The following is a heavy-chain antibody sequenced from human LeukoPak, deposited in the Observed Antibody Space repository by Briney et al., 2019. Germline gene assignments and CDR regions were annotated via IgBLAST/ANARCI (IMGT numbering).Heavy chain of an antibody. V-gene: IGHV3-7*01. CDR2: IKQDGSEK. J-gene: IGHJ6*02. Sequence: GGSLRLSCAASGFTFSSYWMSWVRQAPGKGLEWVANIKQDGSEKYNVDSVKGRFTISRDNAKNSLYLQMNSLRAEDTAVYYCAREGPYYDILTGYRSRYYYYGMDVWGQGTTVTVSS. CDR3: AREGPYYDILTGYRSRYYYYGMDV. CDR1: GFTFSSYW. D-gene: IGHD3-9*01.